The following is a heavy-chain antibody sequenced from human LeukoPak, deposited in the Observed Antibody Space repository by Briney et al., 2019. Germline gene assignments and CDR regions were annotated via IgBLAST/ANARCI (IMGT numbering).Heavy chain of an antibody. Sequence: GESLKISCKASGYRFTSYWIGWVRQMPGKGLEWMGIIYPADSDTRYSPSFQGQVTISADKSISTSYLNWSSLRASDTAVYYCARPPYFYGSGSPEIYDAFHIWGQGTTVIVS. CDR1: GYRFTSYW. V-gene: IGHV5-51*01. CDR3: ARPPYFYGSGSPEIYDAFHI. CDR2: IYPADSDT. D-gene: IGHD3-10*01. J-gene: IGHJ3*02.